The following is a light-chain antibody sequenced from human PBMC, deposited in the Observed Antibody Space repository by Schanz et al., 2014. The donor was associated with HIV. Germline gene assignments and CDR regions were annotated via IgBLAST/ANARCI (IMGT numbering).Light chain of an antibody. CDR3: QSYDIANPGV. V-gene: IGLV6-57*04. CDR1: SGSFGSYF. Sequence: NFMLTQPHSVSESPGKTVTISCTRSSGSFGSYFVQWYQQRPGSAPSIVIYENNQRHSGVPDRFSGSIDSSSNSASLTISGLETEDEADYYCQSYDIANPGVFGGGTKLTVL. CDR2: ENN. J-gene: IGLJ3*02.